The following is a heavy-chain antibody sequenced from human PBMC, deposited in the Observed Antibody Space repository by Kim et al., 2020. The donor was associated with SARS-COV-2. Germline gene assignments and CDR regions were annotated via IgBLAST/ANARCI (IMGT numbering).Heavy chain of an antibody. CDR1: GFTFNTFG. Sequence: GGSLRLSCSVSGFTFNTFGMHWVRQAPGKGLEWVAVIWFDGSDQYYADSVKGRFTISRDNSKDSLYLQMRSLRADDTAVYYCARGPHYDSWSGYSDYYYGMDVGGQGTTVTVSS. J-gene: IGHJ6*02. CDR2: IWFDGSDQ. V-gene: IGHV3-33*01. CDR3: ARGPHYDSWSGYSDYYYGMDV. D-gene: IGHD3-3*01.